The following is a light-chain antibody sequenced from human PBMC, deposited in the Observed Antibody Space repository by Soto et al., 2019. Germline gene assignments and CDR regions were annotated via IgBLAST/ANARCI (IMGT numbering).Light chain of an antibody. CDR3: QQYNSYPIT. CDR2: DAS. V-gene: IGKV1-5*01. Sequence: GDRVTITCRASQSISSWLAWYQQKPGKAPKLLIYDASSLESGVPSRFSGSGSGTEFTLTISSLQPDDFATYYCQQYNSYPITVGQGTRLEI. CDR1: QSISSW. J-gene: IGKJ5*01.